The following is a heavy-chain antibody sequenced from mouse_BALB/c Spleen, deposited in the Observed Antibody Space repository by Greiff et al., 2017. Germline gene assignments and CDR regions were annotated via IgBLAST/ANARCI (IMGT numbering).Heavy chain of an antibody. CDR3: AGDMRGYDPHWYFDV. CDR1: GFTFTDYY. J-gene: IGHJ1*01. Sequence: EVQLVESGGGLVQPGGSLRLSCATSGFTFTDYYMSWVRQPPGKALEWLGFIRNKANGYTTEYSASVKGRFTISRDNSQSILYLQMNTLRAEDSATYYCAGDMRGYDPHWYFDVWGAGTTVTVSS. V-gene: IGHV7-3*02. CDR2: IRNKANGYTT. D-gene: IGHD2-2*01.